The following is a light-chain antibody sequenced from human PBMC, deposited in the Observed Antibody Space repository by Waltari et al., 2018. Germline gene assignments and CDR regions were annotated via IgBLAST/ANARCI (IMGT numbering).Light chain of an antibody. J-gene: IGKJ3*01. CDR3: QQYNSAPFT. CDR2: YAS. CDR1: QGISSY. V-gene: IGKV1-16*01. Sequence: DIQMTQSPSSLSASVGDTVTITCRASQGISSYLAWFQQKPGKAPKPLIYYASNLESGVPSRCSGRGSGTEFTLTISSLQPEDFATYYCQQYNSAPFTFGPGTKLDIK.